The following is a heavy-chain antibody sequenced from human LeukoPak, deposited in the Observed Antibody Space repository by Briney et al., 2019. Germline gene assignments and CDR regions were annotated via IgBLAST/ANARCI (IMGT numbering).Heavy chain of an antibody. CDR2: INHIGST. CDR3: ARRPLRYSSSWYSGGSPFDY. D-gene: IGHD6-13*01. V-gene: IGHV4-34*01. CDR1: CGFLSGFY. J-gene: IGHJ4*02. Sequence: SETPSLTCAVFCGFLSGFYWGWVRPPPREGVGWDGGINHIGSTNYNPSLKSRVTISVDTSKNQFSLKLSSVTAADTAVYYCARRPLRYSSSWYSGGSPFDYWGQGTLVTVSS.